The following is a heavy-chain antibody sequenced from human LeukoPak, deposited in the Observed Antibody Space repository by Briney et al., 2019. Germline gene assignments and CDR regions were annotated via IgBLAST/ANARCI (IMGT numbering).Heavy chain of an antibody. V-gene: IGHV3-33*01. CDR1: GFIFSNDA. J-gene: IGHJ4*02. Sequence: PGRSLRLSCAASGFIFSNDAMHWVRQAPGKGLEWVAFIWFDGSNKHYADSVKGRFTISRDNSEDTLYLQMNSLRAEDMAVYYCVRDPSGSGFAFDSWGQGALVTVSS. D-gene: IGHD1-1*01. CDR3: VRDPSGSGFAFDS. CDR2: IWFDGSNK.